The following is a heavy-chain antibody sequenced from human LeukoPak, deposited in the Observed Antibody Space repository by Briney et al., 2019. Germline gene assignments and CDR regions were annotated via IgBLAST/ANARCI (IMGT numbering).Heavy chain of an antibody. D-gene: IGHD3-9*01. CDR3: AKDWAVTATTIYYFDY. Sequence: PGGSLRLSRVPSGFTFSSYGVHWVRQAPGKGLEWVALISYDGSNQNYADSVKGRFTISRDNSKNTLYLQMNSLRAEDTAVYYCAKDWAVTATTIYYFDYWGLGTLVTVSS. CDR1: GFTFSSYG. V-gene: IGHV3-30*18. CDR2: ISYDGSNQ. J-gene: IGHJ4*02.